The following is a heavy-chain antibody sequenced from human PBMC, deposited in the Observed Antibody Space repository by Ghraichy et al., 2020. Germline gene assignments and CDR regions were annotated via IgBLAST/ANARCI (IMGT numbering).Heavy chain of an antibody. V-gene: IGHV1-24*01. CDR1: GYTLTELS. CDR2: FDPEDGET. Sequence: ASVKVSCKVSGYTLTELSMHWVRQAPGKGLEWMGGFDPEDGETIYAQKFQGRVTMTEDTSTDTAYMELSSLRSEDTAMYYCATPPVGTGTTDYYYYYGMDVWGQGTTVTVSS. J-gene: IGHJ6*02. CDR3: ATPPVGTGTTDYYYYYGMDV. D-gene: IGHD1-7*01.